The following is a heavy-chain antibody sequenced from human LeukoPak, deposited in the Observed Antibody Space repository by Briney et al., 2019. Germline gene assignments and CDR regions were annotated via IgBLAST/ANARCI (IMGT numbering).Heavy chain of an antibody. J-gene: IGHJ4*02. CDR2: IYSGGGT. V-gene: IGHV3-66*01. CDR1: AFTASSNP. CDR3: ARGPISSLGFDY. D-gene: IGHD3-16*02. Sequence: GGSLRLSCAASAFTASSNPMSWVRQVPGKGLEWVSLIYSGGGTYYADSVKGRFTISRDNSKNTLYLQMNSLRAEDTAVYYCARGPISSLGFDYWGQGTLVTVSS.